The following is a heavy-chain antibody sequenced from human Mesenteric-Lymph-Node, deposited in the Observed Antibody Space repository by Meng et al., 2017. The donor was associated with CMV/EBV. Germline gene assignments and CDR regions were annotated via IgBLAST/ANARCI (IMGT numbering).Heavy chain of an antibody. D-gene: IGHD3-10*01. CDR1: GYTFTGYY. V-gene: IGHV1-2*06. J-gene: IGHJ4*02. CDR3: ASLGSGSYYNPDY. CDR2: INPNSGGT. Sequence: CKASGYTFTGYYLHGVRQAPGQGLEWMGRINPNSGGTDYAQKFQGRVTMTRDTSISTAYMELSRLTSDDTAVYYCASLGSGSYYNPDYWGQGTLVTVSS.